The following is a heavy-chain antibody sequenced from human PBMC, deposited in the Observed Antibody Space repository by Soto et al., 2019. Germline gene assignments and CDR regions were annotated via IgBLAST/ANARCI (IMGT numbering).Heavy chain of an antibody. J-gene: IGHJ6*03. CDR1: SGSISSSNW. Sequence: QVQLQESGPGLVKPSGTLSLTCAVSSGSISSSNWWSWVRQPPGKGLEWIGEIYHSGSTNYNPSLKSRVTISVDKSKNQFSLKLSSVTAADTAVYYCARAGGYCSSTSCYAKNYYCYYMDVWGKGTTVTVSS. D-gene: IGHD2-2*01. V-gene: IGHV4-4*02. CDR3: ARAGGYCSSTSCYAKNYYCYYMDV. CDR2: IYHSGST.